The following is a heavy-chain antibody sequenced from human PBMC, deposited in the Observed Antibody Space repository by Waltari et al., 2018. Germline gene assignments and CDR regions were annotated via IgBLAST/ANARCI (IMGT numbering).Heavy chain of an antibody. J-gene: IGHJ5*02. V-gene: IGHV4-59*11. CDR2: IYYSGST. Sequence: QMQLQESGPGLVKPSETLSLTCTVSGGSIRSHYWTWIRQPPGKGLEWIGYIYYSGSTNYNPSLKSRVTISVDTSKNQFSLKLSSVTAADTAVYYCARVPIAVTPGDWFDPWGQGTLVTVSS. CDR1: GGSIRSHY. D-gene: IGHD6-19*01. CDR3: ARVPIAVTPGDWFDP.